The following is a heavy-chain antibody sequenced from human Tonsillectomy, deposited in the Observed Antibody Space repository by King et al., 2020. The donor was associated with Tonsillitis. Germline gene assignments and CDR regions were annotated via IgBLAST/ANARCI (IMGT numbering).Heavy chain of an antibody. CDR1: GGSIGSFY. Sequence: VQLQESGPGLLKPSETLSLTCSVSGGSIGSFYWSWIRQSPGRGLEWIGYAFHSGSTNFNPSLKNRVTISLDTSKNQVSLNLTSVTSADTAVYYCARSPRGDFKPRYYFDQWGQGTLVTVSS. D-gene: IGHD4-17*01. V-gene: IGHV4-59*01. CDR3: ARSPRGDFKPRYYFDQ. CDR2: AFHSGST. J-gene: IGHJ4*02.